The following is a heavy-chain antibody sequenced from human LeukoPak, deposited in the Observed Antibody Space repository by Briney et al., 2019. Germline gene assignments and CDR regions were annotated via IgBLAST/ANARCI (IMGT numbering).Heavy chain of an antibody. Sequence: PGRSLRLSCTVSGFTFGDYAMSWVRQAPGKGLEWLGFIRIKAYGGTTEYAASVKGRFTISRDDSESIAYLQMNNLNTEDTAVYYCTRDVNLLLVTAHFDYWGQGTLVTVSS. CDR3: TRDVNLLLVTAHFDY. CDR2: IRIKAYGGTT. J-gene: IGHJ4*02. CDR1: GFTFGDYA. V-gene: IGHV3-49*04. D-gene: IGHD2-21*02.